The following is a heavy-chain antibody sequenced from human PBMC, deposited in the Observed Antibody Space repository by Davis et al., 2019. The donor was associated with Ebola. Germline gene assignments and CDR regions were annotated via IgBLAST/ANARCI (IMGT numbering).Heavy chain of an antibody. Sequence: MPSETLSPTCPVPGGSISRYYWSWIRQPPGKGLEWIGYIYYSGSTNYNPSLKSRVTISVDTSKNQFSLKVSSVTAADTAVYYCAGSSGLTPDHWGQGTLVTVSS. D-gene: IGHD6-19*01. CDR1: GGSISRYY. V-gene: IGHV4-59*08. CDR3: AGSSGLTPDH. CDR2: IYYSGST. J-gene: IGHJ4*02.